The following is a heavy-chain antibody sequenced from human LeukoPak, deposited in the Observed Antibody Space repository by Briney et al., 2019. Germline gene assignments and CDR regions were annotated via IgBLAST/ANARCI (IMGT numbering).Heavy chain of an antibody. J-gene: IGHJ4*02. D-gene: IGHD5-12*01. CDR3: ARPRYSGYDFDH. CDR1: GFTFSRYW. V-gene: IGHV3-74*01. CDR2: INSDGSST. Sequence: GGSLRLSCAASGFTFSRYWMHWVRQAPGKGLVWVSRINSDGSSTSYADSVKGRFTISRDNAKNTLYLQTNSLRAEDTAVYYCARPRYSGYDFDHWGQGTLVTVSS.